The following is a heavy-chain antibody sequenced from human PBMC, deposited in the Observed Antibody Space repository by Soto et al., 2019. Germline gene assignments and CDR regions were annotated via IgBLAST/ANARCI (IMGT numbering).Heavy chain of an antibody. D-gene: IGHD2-2*01. CDR2: ISAYNGNT. V-gene: IGHV1-18*01. CDR3: ARGYCSSTGCFNYYYYYMDV. CDR1: GYTFTSYG. J-gene: IGHJ6*03. Sequence: ASVKVSCKASGYTFTSYGISWVRQAPGQGLEWMGWISAYNGNTNYAQKLQGRVTMTTDTSTSTAYMELRSLRSDDTAVYYCARGYCSSTGCFNYYYYYMDVWGKGTMVTVSS.